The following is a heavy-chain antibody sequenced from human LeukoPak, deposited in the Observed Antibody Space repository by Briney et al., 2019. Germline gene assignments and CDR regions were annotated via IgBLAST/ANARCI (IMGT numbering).Heavy chain of an antibody. Sequence: PGGSLRLSCAASGFTFSSYGMHWVRQAPGKGLEWVAVISYDGSNKYYADSVKGRFTISRDNSKNTLYLQMNSLRAEDTAVYYCAKGLAVAGTSDAFDIWGQGTMVTVSS. D-gene: IGHD6-19*01. CDR2: ISYDGSNK. CDR1: GFTFSSYG. J-gene: IGHJ3*02. V-gene: IGHV3-30*18. CDR3: AKGLAVAGTSDAFDI.